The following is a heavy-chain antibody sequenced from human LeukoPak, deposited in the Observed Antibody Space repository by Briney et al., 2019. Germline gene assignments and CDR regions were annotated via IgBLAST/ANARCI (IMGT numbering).Heavy chain of an antibody. J-gene: IGHJ4*02. CDR3: AKDWGDYGFDY. CDR2: ISYDGSNK. Sequence: GGSLRLSCAASGFTFSSYGMHWVRQAPGKGLEWVAVISYDGSNKYYADSVKGRFTISRDNSKNTLYLQMNSLRAEDTAVYYCAKDWGDYGFDYWGQGTLVTVSS. D-gene: IGHD4-17*01. V-gene: IGHV3-30*18. CDR1: GFTFSSYG.